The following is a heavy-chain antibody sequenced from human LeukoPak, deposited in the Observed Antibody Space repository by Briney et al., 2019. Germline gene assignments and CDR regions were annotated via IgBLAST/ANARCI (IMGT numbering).Heavy chain of an antibody. Sequence: ASVKVSCKASGYTFTSYGISWVRQAPGQGLEWMGWISAYNGNTNYAQRLQGRVTMTTDTSTSTAYMELRSLRSDDTAVYYCARDPPRIVVVVAATNYYGMDVWGQGTTVTVSS. J-gene: IGHJ6*02. CDR3: ARDPPRIVVVVAATNYYGMDV. CDR2: ISAYNGNT. D-gene: IGHD2-15*01. CDR1: GYTFTSYG. V-gene: IGHV1-18*01.